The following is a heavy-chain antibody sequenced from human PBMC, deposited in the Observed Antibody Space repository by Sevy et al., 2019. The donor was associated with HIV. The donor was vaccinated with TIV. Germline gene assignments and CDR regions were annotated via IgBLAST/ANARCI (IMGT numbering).Heavy chain of an antibody. Sequence: ASVKVSCKASGYTFTAYTMHWVRQAPGQSLEWMGWIDTANGNTEYSQKFQGRVTITRDTSATTAYMELSSLTSEDTAVYYRGRDYGYSSIWYRFDTWGQGTLVTVSS. V-gene: IGHV1-3*04. CDR3: GRDYGYSSIWYRFDT. CDR2: IDTANGNT. CDR1: GYTFTAYT. D-gene: IGHD6-19*01. J-gene: IGHJ5*02.